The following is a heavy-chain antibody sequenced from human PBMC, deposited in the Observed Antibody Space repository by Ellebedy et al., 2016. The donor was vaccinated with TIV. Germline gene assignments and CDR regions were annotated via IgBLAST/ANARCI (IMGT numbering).Heavy chain of an antibody. V-gene: IGHV3-7*01. Sequence: GGSLRLSXAASGFTFSSYGMHWVRQAPGKGLEWVASIKLDGDEKRYLDSVKGRFTISRDTAKKSLYLQMDSLRAEDTAMYYCATQTGWGRFDNWGQGTLVTVSS. CDR2: IKLDGDEK. D-gene: IGHD3-16*01. CDR1: GFTFSSYG. J-gene: IGHJ4*02. CDR3: ATQTGWGRFDN.